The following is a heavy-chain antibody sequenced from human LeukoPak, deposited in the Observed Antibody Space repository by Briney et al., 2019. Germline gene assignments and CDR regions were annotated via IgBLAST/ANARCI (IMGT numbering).Heavy chain of an antibody. CDR3: ARDLSATWYSLAF. J-gene: IGHJ4*02. Sequence: GGSLRLSCVGAGFSNADYGMSWVRQVPGKGLEWVSGIDWSGQASEYADSVKGRFIVSRDNAENSLYLQMNSLRPEDTGLYYCARDLSATWYSLAFWGQGTLVTVSS. CDR1: GFSNADYG. CDR2: IDWSGQAS. D-gene: IGHD2-15*01. V-gene: IGHV3-20*04.